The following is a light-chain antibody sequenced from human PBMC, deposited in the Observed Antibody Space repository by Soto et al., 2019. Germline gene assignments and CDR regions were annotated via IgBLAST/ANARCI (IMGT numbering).Light chain of an antibody. CDR2: EVS. CDR1: SSDVGAYIY. V-gene: IGLV2-14*01. J-gene: IGLJ1*01. CDR3: TSYTSSSTYV. Sequence: QSVLTQPASVSGSPGQSITIYCTGTSSDVGAYIYVSWYQQRPGKAPKFLIYEVSKRPSGVSDRFSGSKSGNTASLTISGLQAEDEADYYCTSYTSSSTYVFGTGTKVTVL.